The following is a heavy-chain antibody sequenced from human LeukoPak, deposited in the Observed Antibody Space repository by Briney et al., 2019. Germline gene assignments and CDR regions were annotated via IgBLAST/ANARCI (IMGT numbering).Heavy chain of an antibody. Sequence: PGGSLRLSCVASRFTFSRYAMHWVRQAPGKGLEWVANINHDGSEKYYVDSVKGRFTISRDNAKNSLYLQMNSLRAEDTAVYYCARRYFDYWGQGALVTVSS. V-gene: IGHV3-7*01. CDR3: ARRYFDY. J-gene: IGHJ4*02. CDR1: RFTFSRYA. CDR2: INHDGSEK.